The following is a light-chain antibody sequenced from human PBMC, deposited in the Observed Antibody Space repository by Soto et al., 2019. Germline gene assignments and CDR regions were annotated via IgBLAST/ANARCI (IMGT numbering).Light chain of an antibody. V-gene: IGKV3-15*01. CDR3: QQYNNWPRT. CDR1: QSLTSN. CDR2: GAS. J-gene: IGKJ2*01. Sequence: EIVMTQSPATLSVSPGERATLSCRASQSLTSNLAWYQQKPGQSPRLLIYGASTRATGIPARFSGSGSGPEFTLTNSSQQSEDFEVYYCQQYNNWPRTFGQGTKLEIK.